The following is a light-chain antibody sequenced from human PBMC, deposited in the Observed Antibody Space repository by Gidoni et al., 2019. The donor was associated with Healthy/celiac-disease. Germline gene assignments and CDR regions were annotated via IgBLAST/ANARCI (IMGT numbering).Light chain of an antibody. CDR2: GAS. Sequence: EIGVTQAPGTRALSPGERATLSCRASQSVSSSYLAWYQQKPGQAPRLLIYGASSRATGIPDRFSGSGSGTDFTLTISRLEPEDFAVYYCQQYGSSPRTFGQGTKVEIK. V-gene: IGKV3-20*01. CDR1: QSVSSSY. CDR3: QQYGSSPRT. J-gene: IGKJ1*01.